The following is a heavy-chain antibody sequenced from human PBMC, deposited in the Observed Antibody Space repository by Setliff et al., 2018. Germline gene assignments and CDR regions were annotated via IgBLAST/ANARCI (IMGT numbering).Heavy chain of an antibody. CDR3: TKDLKKWLQFGWYFDL. CDR2: INPNSGGT. CDR1: GYIFAGYY. Sequence: GASVKVSCKASGYIFAGYYMYWVRQAPGQGLEWMGWINPNSGGTNYAQKFQGRVSMTRDTSISTAFLELNGLRSDDTAVYYCTKDLKKWLQFGWYFDLWGRGTLVTVSS. J-gene: IGHJ2*01. D-gene: IGHD5-12*01. V-gene: IGHV1-2*02.